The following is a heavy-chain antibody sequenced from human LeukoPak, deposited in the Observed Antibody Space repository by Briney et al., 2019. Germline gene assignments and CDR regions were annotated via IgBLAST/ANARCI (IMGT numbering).Heavy chain of an antibody. D-gene: IGHD5-18*01. CDR2: ISSSSYI. CDR3: ASGEYSYGYTQDY. V-gene: IGHV3-21*01. CDR1: GFTFSSYS. Sequence: GGSLRLSCAASGFTFSSYSMNWVRQAPGKGLEWVSSISSSSYIYYADSVKGRFTISRDNAKNSLYLQMNSLRAEDTAVYYCASGEYSYGYTQDYWGQGTLVTVSS. J-gene: IGHJ4*02.